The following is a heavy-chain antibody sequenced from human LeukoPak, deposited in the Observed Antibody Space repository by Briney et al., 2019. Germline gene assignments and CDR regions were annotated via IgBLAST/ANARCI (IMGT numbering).Heavy chain of an antibody. CDR3: SREGRAGTTSELFDY. Sequence: PEGSLRLSCAASGFTFDDYGMSWVRPAPAKELACVYSISLSGGSTGYVDSVKGRFTISRGSAKNSLYPQMNSFRGDDTALYYCSREGRAGTTSELFDYWGQGTLVTVSS. CDR1: GFTFDDYG. J-gene: IGHJ4*02. V-gene: IGHV3-20*04. D-gene: IGHD1-1*01. CDR2: ISLSGGST.